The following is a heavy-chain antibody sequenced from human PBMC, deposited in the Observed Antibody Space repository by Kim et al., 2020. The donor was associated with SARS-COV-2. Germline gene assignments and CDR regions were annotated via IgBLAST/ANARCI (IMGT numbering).Heavy chain of an antibody. J-gene: IGHJ4*02. CDR1: GGSISSYY. Sequence: SETLSLTCTVSGGSISSYYWSWIRQPPGKGLEWIGYIYHSGSTNYNPSFKSRVTISIDTSKNQFSLNLSSVTAADTAVYYCATERLATASFDYWGQGTLVTVSS. CDR3: ATERLATASFDY. D-gene: IGHD2-21*02. V-gene: IGHV4-59*01. CDR2: IYHSGST.